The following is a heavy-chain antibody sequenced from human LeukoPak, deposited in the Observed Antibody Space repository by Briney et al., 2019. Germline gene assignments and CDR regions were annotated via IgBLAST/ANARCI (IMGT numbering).Heavy chain of an antibody. CDR1: GLPIADFA. V-gene: IGHV3-43*02. CDR3: ARESGRFDY. CDR2: ISGDGVST. Sequence: GGSLRLSCVVSGLPIADFAMHWVRQAPGKGLEWVSLISGDGVSTFYADSVKGRFSISRDDSKNSLSLEMNSLRTEDTAMYYCARESGRFDYWGQGTLVAVSS. J-gene: IGHJ4*02.